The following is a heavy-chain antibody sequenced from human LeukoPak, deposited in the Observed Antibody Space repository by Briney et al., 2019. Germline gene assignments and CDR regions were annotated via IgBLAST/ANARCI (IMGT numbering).Heavy chain of an antibody. J-gene: IGHJ4*02. D-gene: IGHD4-17*01. CDR1: GFIFSSYW. CDR2: IKHDGTEQ. V-gene: IGHV3-7*01. CDR3: ARGRSVDY. Sequence: PGGSLRLSCAASGFIFSSYWMSWVRQAPGKGLEWVAKIKHDGTEQYYVDSVKGRFTISRDNAKNSLYLQMNSLRAEDTAVYYCARGRSVDYWGQGTLVTVSS.